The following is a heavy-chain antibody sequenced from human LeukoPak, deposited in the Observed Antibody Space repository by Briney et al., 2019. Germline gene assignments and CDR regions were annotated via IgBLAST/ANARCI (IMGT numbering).Heavy chain of an antibody. CDR2: IKQGGSEK. Sequence: GGSLRLSCAASGFTFSSYWMGWVRQAPGKGLEWVANIKQGGSEKDYVDSVKGRFTISRDDAKNSLYLQMSSLRAEDTAVYYCARRSGPESYYDYWGQGTLVTVSS. CDR1: GFTFSSYW. J-gene: IGHJ4*02. V-gene: IGHV3-7*05. D-gene: IGHD1-26*01. CDR3: ARRSGPESYYDY.